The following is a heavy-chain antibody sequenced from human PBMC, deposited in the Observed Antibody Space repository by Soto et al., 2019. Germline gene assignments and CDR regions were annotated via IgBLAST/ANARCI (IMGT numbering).Heavy chain of an antibody. CDR2: ISAYNGDT. CDR3: ARDQEYSTSGLYWFDL. Sequence: VQLVQSGAEVKKPGASVKVSCKASGYTFTSYGITWVRQAPGQGLEWMGWISAYNGDTNYAQKVQGRVTMTTDTSTSTVYMELKSLKSDDTAVYFCARDQEYSTSGLYWFDLWGQETLVTVSS. CDR1: GYTFTSYG. J-gene: IGHJ5*02. D-gene: IGHD6-6*01. V-gene: IGHV1-18*04.